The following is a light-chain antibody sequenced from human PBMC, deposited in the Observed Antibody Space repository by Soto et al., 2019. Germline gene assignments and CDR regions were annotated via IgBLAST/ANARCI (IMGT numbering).Light chain of an antibody. J-gene: IGLJ1*01. V-gene: IGLV2-8*01. Sequence: QSALAQPPSASGSPGQSVTISCTGTSNDIGDYDYVSWYQQRPGKAPKLMIFEVSNRPSGVPDRFSGSKSGNTASLTVSGLQAEDEADYYCFSYAGRNNFVFGTGTKLTVL. CDR2: EVS. CDR3: FSYAGRNNFV. CDR1: SNDIGDYDY.